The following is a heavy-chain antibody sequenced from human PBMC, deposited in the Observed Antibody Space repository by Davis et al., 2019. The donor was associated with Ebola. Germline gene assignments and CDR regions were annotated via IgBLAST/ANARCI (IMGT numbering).Heavy chain of an antibody. Sequence: TLSLTCTVSGGSISSYYWSWIRQPPGKALEWLALIDWDDDKYYSTSLKTRLTISKDTSKNQVVLTMTNMDPVDTATYYCARTGYSSGWLYYFDYWGQGTLVTVSS. CDR2: IDWDDDK. CDR1: GGSISSYYW. CDR3: ARTGYSSGWLYYFDY. D-gene: IGHD6-19*01. J-gene: IGHJ4*02. V-gene: IGHV2-70*18.